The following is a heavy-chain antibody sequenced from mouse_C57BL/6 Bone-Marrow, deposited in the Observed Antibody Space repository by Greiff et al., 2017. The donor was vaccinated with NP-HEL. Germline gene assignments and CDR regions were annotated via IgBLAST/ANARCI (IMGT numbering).Heavy chain of an antibody. V-gene: IGHV1-26*01. CDR1: GYTFTDYY. CDR2: INPNNGGT. Sequence: EVQLQQSGPELVKPGASVKISCKASGYTFTDYYMNWVKQSPGKSLEWIGDINPNNGGTSYNEKFKGKATLTVDKSSSTAYMELRSLTSEDSAVYYCVSVSSTAVVASPWGQGTLVTVSA. D-gene: IGHD1-1*01. CDR3: VSVSSTAVVASP. J-gene: IGHJ3*01.